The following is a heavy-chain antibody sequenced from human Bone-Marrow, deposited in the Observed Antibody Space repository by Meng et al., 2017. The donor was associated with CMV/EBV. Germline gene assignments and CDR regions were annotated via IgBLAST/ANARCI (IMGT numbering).Heavy chain of an antibody. J-gene: IGHJ4*02. CDR1: GLTFRECA. D-gene: IGHD4-17*01. Sequence: SGLTFRECAMTWVRQTPDRGLEWVASIGGGDDDRYYGASVKGRFSISRDNSRNTLYLQMNSLRAEDTAVYYCAKLLYYGDYGAIDYWGQGTLVTVS. CDR3: AKLLYYGDYGAIDY. V-gene: IGHV3-23*01. CDR2: IGGGDDDR.